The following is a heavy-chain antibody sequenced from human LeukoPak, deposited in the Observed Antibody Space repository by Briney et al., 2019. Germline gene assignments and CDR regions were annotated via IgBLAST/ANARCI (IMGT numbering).Heavy chain of an antibody. V-gene: IGHV4-4*07. CDR1: GGSISNFY. Sequence: SETLTLTCTVSGGSISNFYWGWIRQPAGKGLEWIGRIHIRGSTDYNPSLKSRVTISVDTSKNQFSLKLSSVTAADTAVYYCASFRGYSYGLDYWGQGTLVTVSS. D-gene: IGHD5-18*01. J-gene: IGHJ4*02. CDR2: IHIRGST. CDR3: ASFRGYSYGLDY.